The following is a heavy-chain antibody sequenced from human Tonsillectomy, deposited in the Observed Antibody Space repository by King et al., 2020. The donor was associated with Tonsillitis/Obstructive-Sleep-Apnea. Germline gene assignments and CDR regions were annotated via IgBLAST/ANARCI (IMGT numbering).Heavy chain of an antibody. CDR1: GYSFTSYW. Sequence: VQLVESGAEVKKPGESLKISCKGSGYSFTSYWIGWVRQMPGKGLEWMGIIYPGDSDTRYSPSFQGQVTISADKSISTAYLQWSSLKASDTAMYYCARRFYTHDYGDYQAFDIWGQGTMVTVSS. D-gene: IGHD4-17*01. J-gene: IGHJ3*02. V-gene: IGHV5-51*01. CDR3: ARRFYTHDYGDYQAFDI. CDR2: IYPGDSDT.